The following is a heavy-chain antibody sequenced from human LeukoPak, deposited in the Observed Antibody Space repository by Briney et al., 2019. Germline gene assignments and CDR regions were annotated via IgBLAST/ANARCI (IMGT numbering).Heavy chain of an antibody. CDR2: IYHSGST. V-gene: IGHV4-30-2*01. Sequence: SETPSLTCTVSGGSISSGGYYWSWIRQPPGKGLEWIGYIYHSGSTYYNPSLKSRVTISVDRSKNQFSLKLSSVTAADTAVYYCARMPSTGPPDLWGRGTLVTVSS. CDR1: GGSISSGGYY. CDR3: ARMPSTGPPDL. D-gene: IGHD2-2*01. J-gene: IGHJ2*01.